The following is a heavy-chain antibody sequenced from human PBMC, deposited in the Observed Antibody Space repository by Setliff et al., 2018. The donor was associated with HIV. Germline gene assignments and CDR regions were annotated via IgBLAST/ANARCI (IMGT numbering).Heavy chain of an antibody. D-gene: IGHD4-17*01. CDR2: INTDGSST. J-gene: IGHJ4*02. CDR3: AREKFENGDYEFVSTFDS. CDR1: GFSFSSYW. V-gene: IGHV3-74*01. Sequence: GGSLRLSCAASGFSFSSYWMHWVRQAPGKGLVWVSRINTDGSSTSYADSVKGRFTISRDNGKKSLYLQMDSLRDEDTAVYYCAREKFENGDYEFVSTFDSWGQGTLVTVSS.